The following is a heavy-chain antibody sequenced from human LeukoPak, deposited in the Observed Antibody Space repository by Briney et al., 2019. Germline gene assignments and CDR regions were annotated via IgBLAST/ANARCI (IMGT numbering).Heavy chain of an antibody. D-gene: IGHD2-2*01. CDR1: GGSISSGGYS. Sequence: SQTLSLTCAVSGGSISSGGYSWSWIRQPPGKGLEWIGYIYHSGSTYYNPSLKSRVTISVDRSKNQFSLKLSSVTAADTAVYSCARGVVPAALGYYFDYWGQGTLVTVSS. CDR3: ARGVVPAALGYYFDY. J-gene: IGHJ4*02. CDR2: IYHSGST. V-gene: IGHV4-30-2*01.